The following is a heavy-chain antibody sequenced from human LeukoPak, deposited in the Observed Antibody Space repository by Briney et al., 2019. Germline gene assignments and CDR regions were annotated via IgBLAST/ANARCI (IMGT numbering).Heavy chain of an antibody. D-gene: IGHD6-19*01. CDR3: ARGGRQQWLDYFDY. V-gene: IGHV4-30-2*01. Sequence: SQTLSLTCTVSGGSISSGGYYWSWIRQPPGKGLEWIGEINHSGSTNYNPSLKSRVTISVDTSKNQFSLKLSSVTAADTAVYYCARGGRQQWLDYFDYWGQGTLVTVSS. CDR1: GGSISSGGYY. J-gene: IGHJ4*02. CDR2: INHSGST.